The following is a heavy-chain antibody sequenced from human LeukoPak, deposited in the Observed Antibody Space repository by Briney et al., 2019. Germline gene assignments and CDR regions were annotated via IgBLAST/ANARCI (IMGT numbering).Heavy chain of an antibody. J-gene: IGHJ3*02. Sequence: SETLSLTCTVSGVSISSSNSYWGWIRQPPGKGLEWIGSIYYSGNTYYNASLKSQVSISIDTSKNQFSLKLSSVTAADTAVYYCARADLSHAFDIWGQGTMVTVSS. CDR1: GVSISSSNSY. D-gene: IGHD3-3*01. CDR3: ARADLSHAFDI. CDR2: IYYSGNT. V-gene: IGHV4-39*07.